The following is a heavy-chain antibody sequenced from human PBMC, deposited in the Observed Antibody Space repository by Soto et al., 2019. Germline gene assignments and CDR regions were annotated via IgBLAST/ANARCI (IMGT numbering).Heavy chain of an antibody. V-gene: IGHV3-48*02. CDR2: IRSSSSTI. CDR3: ARAEYSGYDYNYHYFAMDG. CDR1: GFSLSNYN. D-gene: IGHD5-12*01. J-gene: IGHJ6*02. Sequence: EVQVVESGGGLVQPGGSLRLSCEASGFSLSNYNMNWVRQAPGKGLEWVSYIRSSSSTIYYADSVKGRFTISRDNAKNTRYLQLNSLRDGDTAVYYCARAEYSGYDYNYHYFAMDGWGQGTTVTVSS.